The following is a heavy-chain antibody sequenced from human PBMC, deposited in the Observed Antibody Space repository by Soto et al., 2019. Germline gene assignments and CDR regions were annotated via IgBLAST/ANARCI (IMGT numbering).Heavy chain of an antibody. CDR3: ARHDDSSGYGYFDY. CDR2: IYSGGST. V-gene: IGHV3-66*04. CDR1: GFTVSSNY. J-gene: IGHJ4*02. D-gene: IGHD3-22*01. Sequence: GGSLRLSCAASGFTVSSNYMSWVRQAPGKGLEWVSVIYSGGSTYYADSVKGRFTISRDNSKNTLYLQMNSLRAEDTAVYYCARHDDSSGYGYFDYWGQGTLVTVSS.